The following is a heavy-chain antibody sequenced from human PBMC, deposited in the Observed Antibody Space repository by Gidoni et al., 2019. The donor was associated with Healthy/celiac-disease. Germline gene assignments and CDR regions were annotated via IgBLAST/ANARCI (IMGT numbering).Heavy chain of an antibody. V-gene: IGHV4-39*07. Sequence: QLQLQESGPGLVKPSETLSLTCTVSGGSISSSSYYWGWIRQPPGKGLEWIGRIYYSGSTYYNPSLKSRVTISVDTSKNQFSLKLSSVTAADTAVYYCARDKSGSHSDEHYDYWGQGTLVTVSS. CDR2: IYYSGST. CDR3: ARDKSGSHSDEHYDY. CDR1: GGSISSSSYY. J-gene: IGHJ4*02. D-gene: IGHD1-26*01.